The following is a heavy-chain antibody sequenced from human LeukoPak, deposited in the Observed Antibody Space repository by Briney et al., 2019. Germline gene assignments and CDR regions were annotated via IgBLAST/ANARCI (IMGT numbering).Heavy chain of an antibody. Sequence: GGSLRLSCAASGFTFSSYAMHWVRQAPGKGLEWVAVISYDGSNKYYADSVKGRFTISRDNAKNSLYLQMNSLRAEDTAVYYCAREAGGYSYGYIYWGQGTLVTVSS. J-gene: IGHJ4*02. CDR3: AREAGGYSYGYIY. D-gene: IGHD5-18*01. CDR1: GFTFSSYA. CDR2: ISYDGSNK. V-gene: IGHV3-30*04.